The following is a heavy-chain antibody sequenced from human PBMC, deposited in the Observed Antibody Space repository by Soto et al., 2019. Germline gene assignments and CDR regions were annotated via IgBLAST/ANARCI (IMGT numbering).Heavy chain of an antibody. CDR2: ISYDGSNE. D-gene: IGHD4-4*01. CDR3: AKLPVTPNFDY. J-gene: IGHJ4*02. CDR1: GFTFSSYG. V-gene: IGHV3-30*18. Sequence: GGSLRLSCAASGFTFSSYGMHWVRQAPGKGLEWVAVISYDGSNEHYADTVKGRFTISRDNSKNTLYLQMNSLRAEDTAVYYCAKLPVTPNFDYWGQGTLVTVSS.